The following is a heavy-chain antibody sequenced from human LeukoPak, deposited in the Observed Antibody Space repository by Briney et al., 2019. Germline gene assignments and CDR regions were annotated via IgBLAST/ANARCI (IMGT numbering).Heavy chain of an antibody. D-gene: IGHD3-9*01. Sequence: SETLSLTCRISGGSISSYYWSWIRQSPGKGLEWIGYIYNRGNTLYNPSLKSRLTISVDTSKNQFSLNLNSVTDADTAVYYCARGGDVLTSYYPYWYFDLWGRGTLVTVSS. CDR1: GGSISSYY. CDR3: ARGGDVLTSYYPYWYFDL. CDR2: IYNRGNT. V-gene: IGHV4-59*01. J-gene: IGHJ2*01.